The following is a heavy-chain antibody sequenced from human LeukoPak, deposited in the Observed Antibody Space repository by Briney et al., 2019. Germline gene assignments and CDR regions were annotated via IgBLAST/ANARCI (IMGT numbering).Heavy chain of an antibody. D-gene: IGHD1-1*01. CDR3: ARALHLELHSYLDS. CDR2: IIPIFGTA. Sequence: ASVKVSCMASGGTFSSYAISWVRQAPGQGLEWMGGIIPIFGTANYAQKFQGRVTITADESTSTAYMELSSLRSEDTAVYYCARALHLELHSYLDSCRQGTLLTDSS. V-gene: IGHV1-69*13. CDR1: GGTFSSYA. J-gene: IGHJ4*02.